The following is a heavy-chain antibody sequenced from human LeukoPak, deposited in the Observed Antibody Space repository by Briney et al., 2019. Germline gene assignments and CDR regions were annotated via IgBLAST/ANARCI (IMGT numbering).Heavy chain of an antibody. CDR3: ARVRSNWSPLNYFDY. CDR1: GFTFSSYS. D-gene: IGHD1-1*01. J-gene: IGHJ4*02. V-gene: IGHV3-21*01. Sequence: GGPLRLSCAASGFTFSSYSMNWVRQAPGKGLEWVSSISSSSSYIYYADSVKGRFTISRDNAKNSLYLQMNSLRAEDTAVYYCARVRSNWSPLNYFDYWGQGTLVTVSS. CDR2: ISSSSSYI.